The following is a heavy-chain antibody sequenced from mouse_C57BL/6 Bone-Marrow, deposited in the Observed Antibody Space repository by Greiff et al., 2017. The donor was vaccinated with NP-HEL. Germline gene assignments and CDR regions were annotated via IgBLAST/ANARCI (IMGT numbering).Heavy chain of an antibody. CDR1: GFTFSSYT. J-gene: IGHJ4*01. CDR2: ISGGGGNT. CDR3: ARKATIVTSYYYAMDY. D-gene: IGHD2-5*01. Sequence: EVQGVESGGGLVKPGGSLKLSCAASGFTFSSYTMSWVRQTPEKRLEWVATISGGGGNTYYPDSVKGRFTISRDNAKNTLYLQMSSLRSEDTALYYCARKATIVTSYYYAMDYWGQGTSVTVSS. V-gene: IGHV5-9*01.